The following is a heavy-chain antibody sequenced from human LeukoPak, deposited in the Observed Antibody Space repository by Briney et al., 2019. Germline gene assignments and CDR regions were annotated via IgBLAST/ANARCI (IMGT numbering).Heavy chain of an antibody. Sequence: ASVKVSCKASGYTFTSYGISWVRQAPGQGLEWMGWISAYNGNTNYAQKLQGRVTMTTDTSTSTAYMELRSLRSDDTAVYYCARFTTSYYDSSGYPNWGQGTLVTVSS. D-gene: IGHD3-22*01. CDR1: GYTFTSYG. CDR2: ISAYNGNT. J-gene: IGHJ4*02. V-gene: IGHV1-18*01. CDR3: ARFTTSYYDSSGYPN.